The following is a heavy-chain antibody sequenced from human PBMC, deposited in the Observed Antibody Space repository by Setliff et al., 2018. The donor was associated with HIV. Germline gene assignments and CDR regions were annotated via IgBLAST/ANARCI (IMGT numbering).Heavy chain of an antibody. Sequence: ASVKVSCKASGYTFTSYFLHWVRQAPGQGLEWMGIINPNDGATTYAQNFEGRVTMTRDTSTNNVHMYLSSLRSEDTAIYYCARGGPGSSFGYDWFDPWGQGTPVTVSS. CDR2: INPNDGAT. CDR1: GYTFTSYF. D-gene: IGHD5-18*01. V-gene: IGHV1-46*01. CDR3: ARGGPGSSFGYDWFDP. J-gene: IGHJ5*02.